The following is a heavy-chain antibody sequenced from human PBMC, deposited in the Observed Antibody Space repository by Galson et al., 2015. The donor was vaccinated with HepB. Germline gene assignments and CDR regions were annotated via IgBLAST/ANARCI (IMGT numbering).Heavy chain of an antibody. CDR3: ARSEGYCSSTSCRYVTDYYYGMDV. J-gene: IGHJ6*02. CDR2: IIPMFGSG. CDR1: GGTFSSHT. D-gene: IGHD2-2*01. V-gene: IGHV1-69*13. Sequence: SVKVSCKASGGTFSSHTISWVRQAPGQGLEWMGGIIPMFGSGNYAQKFQGRVTITADESTSTAYMELSSLRSEDTAVYYCARSEGYCSSTSCRYVTDYYYGMDVWGQGTTVTVSS.